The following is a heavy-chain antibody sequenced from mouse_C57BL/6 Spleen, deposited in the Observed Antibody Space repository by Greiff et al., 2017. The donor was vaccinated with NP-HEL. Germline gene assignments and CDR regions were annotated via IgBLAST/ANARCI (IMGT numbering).Heavy chain of an antibody. D-gene: IGHD1-1*02. CDR1: GFTFSDYG. Sequence: EVKVVESGGGLVKPGGSLKLSCAASGFTFSDYGMHWVRQAPEKGLEWVAYISSGSSTIYYADTVKGRFTISRDNAKNTLFLQMTSLRSEDTAMYYCARRTMAAYAMDYWGQGTSVTVSS. J-gene: IGHJ4*01. CDR2: ISSGSSTI. V-gene: IGHV5-17*01. CDR3: ARRTMAAYAMDY.